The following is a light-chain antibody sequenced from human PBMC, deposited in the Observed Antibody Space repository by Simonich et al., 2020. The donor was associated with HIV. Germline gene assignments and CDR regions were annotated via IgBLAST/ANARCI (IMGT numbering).Light chain of an antibody. J-gene: IGKJ4*01. CDR2: WAS. CDR1: QSVLYSSNNKNY. Sequence: DIVMTQSPESLAVSLGERATINCKSTQSVLYSSNNKNYLAWYQQKPGQPPKLLIYWASTRESGVPDRFSGGGSGTDFTLTISSLQTEDVAVYYCQQYYGTPLTFGGGTRVEIK. V-gene: IGKV4-1*01. CDR3: QQYYGTPLT.